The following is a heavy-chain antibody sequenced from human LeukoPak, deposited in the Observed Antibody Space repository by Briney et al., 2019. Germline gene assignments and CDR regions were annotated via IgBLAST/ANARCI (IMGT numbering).Heavy chain of an antibody. CDR3: ARLASEGSGSYYNQPLDY. J-gene: IGHJ4*02. Sequence: GASVKVSCKASGGTFSSYAISWVRQAPGQGLEWMGGIIPIFGTANYAQKFQGRVTITADESTSTAYMELSSLRSEDTAVYYCARLASEGSGSYYNQPLDYWGQGTLVTVSS. D-gene: IGHD3-10*01. CDR1: GGTFSSYA. CDR2: IIPIFGTA. V-gene: IGHV1-69*13.